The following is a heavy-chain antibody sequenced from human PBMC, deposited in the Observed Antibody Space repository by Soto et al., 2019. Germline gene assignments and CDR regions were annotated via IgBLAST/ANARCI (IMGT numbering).Heavy chain of an antibody. D-gene: IGHD1-1*01. CDR2: ISWNSGSI. V-gene: IGHV3-9*01. Sequence: GGSLRLSCAASGFTFDDYAMHWVRQAPGKGLEWVSGISWNSGSIGYADSVKGRFTISRDNAKNSLYLQMNSLRAEDTALYYCAKAPSSYRNDWNPFDYWGQGTLVTVSS. CDR1: GFTFDDYA. CDR3: AKAPSSYRNDWNPFDY. J-gene: IGHJ4*02.